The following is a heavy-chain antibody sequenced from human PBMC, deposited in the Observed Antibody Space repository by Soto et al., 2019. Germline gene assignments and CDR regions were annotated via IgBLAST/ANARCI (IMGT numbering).Heavy chain of an antibody. CDR2: INADYGNT. V-gene: IGHV1-18*01. D-gene: IGHD5-18*01. CDR3: ARCIQGDYYYGMDV. CDR1: GYTFYSHS. Sequence: QAQLVQSGAEVRKPGASVKVSCKASGYTFYSHSISWVRQAPGQGLEWMGRINADYGNTQYAQKLRVRVTMNTDTSTTTVYMELTNLRSDDTAVYYCARCIQGDYYYGMDVWGQGTTVTVSS. J-gene: IGHJ6*02.